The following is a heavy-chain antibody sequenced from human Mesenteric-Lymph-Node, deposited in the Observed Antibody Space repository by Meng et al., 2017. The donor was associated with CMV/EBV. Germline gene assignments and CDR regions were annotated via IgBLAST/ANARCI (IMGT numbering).Heavy chain of an antibody. J-gene: IGHJ6*02. CDR2: ISSSHYI. Sequence: GESLKISCAGSGFTFDDYAMHWVRQAPGRGLEWVSTISSSHYIYYADSMRGRFTISRDNSKNSLFLQMNSLRAEDTAVYYCTRGVASSDFWSSNSYYYDMDVWGQGTTVTVSS. D-gene: IGHD3-3*01. CDR1: GFTFDDYA. V-gene: IGHV3-69-1*01. CDR3: TRGVASSDFWSSNSYYYDMDV.